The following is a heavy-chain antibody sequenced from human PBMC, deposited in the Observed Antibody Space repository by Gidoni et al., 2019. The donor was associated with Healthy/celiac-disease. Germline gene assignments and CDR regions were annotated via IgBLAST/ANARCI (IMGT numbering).Heavy chain of an antibody. V-gene: IGHV3-23*01. CDR2: ISGSGGST. D-gene: IGHD2-15*01. Sequence: EVQLLASGGGLVQPGGSLRLSCAASGFPFSSYAMSWVRQAPGKGMEWVSAISGSGGSTYYADSVKGRFTISRDNSKNTLYLQMNSLRAEDTAVYYCAKDGYCSGGSCYSVFYGMDVWGQGTTVTVSS. CDR3: AKDGYCSGGSCYSVFYGMDV. CDR1: GFPFSSYA. J-gene: IGHJ6*02.